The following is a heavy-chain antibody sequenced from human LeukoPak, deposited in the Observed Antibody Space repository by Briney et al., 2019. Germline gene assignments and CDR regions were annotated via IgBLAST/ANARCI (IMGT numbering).Heavy chain of an antibody. J-gene: IGHJ6*03. CDR1: GYTFTGYY. V-gene: IGHV1-2*02. CDR3: ARTGDYRRNYYYYMDV. Sequence: ASVKVSCKASGYTFTGYYMHWVRQAPGQGLEGMGWINPNSGGTNYAQKFQGRVTMTRDTSISTAYMELSRLRSDDTAVYYCARTGDYRRNYYYYMDVWGKGTTVTVSS. CDR2: INPNSGGT. D-gene: IGHD4-17*01.